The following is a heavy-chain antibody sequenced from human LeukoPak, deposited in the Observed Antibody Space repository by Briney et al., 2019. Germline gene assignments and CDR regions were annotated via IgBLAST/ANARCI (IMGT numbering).Heavy chain of an antibody. CDR2: IYDSGST. Sequence: SETLSLTCTVSGGSISSYYWSWIRQPPGKGLEWIGYIYDSGSTNYDPSLKSRLTISVDTSKNQFSLKLRSVTAADTAVYYCARHSRGDSYDYWGQGTLVTVSS. V-gene: IGHV4-59*08. D-gene: IGHD5-18*01. CDR1: GGSISSYY. J-gene: IGHJ4*02. CDR3: ARHSRGDSYDY.